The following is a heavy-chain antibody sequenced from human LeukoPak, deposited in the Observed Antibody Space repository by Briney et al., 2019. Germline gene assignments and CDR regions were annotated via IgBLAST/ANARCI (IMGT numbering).Heavy chain of an antibody. CDR1: GVTSSDYS. CDR3: ARGYDSSGYYPGGLDD. CDR2: INVRGTHI. J-gene: IGHJ4*02. Sequence: GGSLRISCAVSGVTSSDYSMNWVRQAPGKGLEWVSSINVRGTHIYYADSVKGRYTISRDNTKNSLYLQMNSLRAEDTAVYYCARGYDSSGYYPGGLDDWGQGNVVTVSS. D-gene: IGHD3-22*01. V-gene: IGHV3-21*01.